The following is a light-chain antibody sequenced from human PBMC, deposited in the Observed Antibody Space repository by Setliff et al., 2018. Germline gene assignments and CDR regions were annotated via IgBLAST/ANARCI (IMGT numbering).Light chain of an antibody. CDR2: DVS. Sequence: ALTQPRSVSGSPGQSVTISCTGTSSDVGGYNYVSWYQQHPGKAPKVMIYDVSKRPSGVPDRFSGSKSGNTASLTISGLQAEDVADYYCCSYAGSYTYVFGTGTKVTVL. V-gene: IGLV2-11*01. CDR3: CSYAGSYTYV. J-gene: IGLJ1*01. CDR1: SSDVGGYNY.